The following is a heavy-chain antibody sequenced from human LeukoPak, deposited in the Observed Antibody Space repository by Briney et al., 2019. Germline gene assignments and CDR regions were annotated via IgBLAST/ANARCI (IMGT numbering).Heavy chain of an antibody. V-gene: IGHV4-39*01. J-gene: IGHJ4*02. CDR3: ARRTPYSDSSGYYYYYFDY. Sequence: SETLSLTCTVSGGSISSGGYYWGWIRQPPGRGLEWIGSVYYSGGTYYNPSLKSRVTISVATSKNQFSLKLSSVTAADTAVYYCARRTPYSDSSGYYYYYFDYWGQGTLVTVSS. CDR1: GGSISSGGYY. CDR2: VYYSGGT. D-gene: IGHD3-22*01.